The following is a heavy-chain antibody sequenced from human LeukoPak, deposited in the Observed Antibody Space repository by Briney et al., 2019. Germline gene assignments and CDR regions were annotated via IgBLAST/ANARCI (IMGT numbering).Heavy chain of an antibody. CDR2: SSAYNGNT. CDR1: GYTFTSYG. CDR3: ARGGSSGWRTPNHDY. Sequence: ASVKVSCKAAGYTFTSYGISWVRQALGQGLEWMGWSSAYNGNTNYAQKVQGRVTMTTDTSTTTAYMELRSLRSDDTAVYYCARGGSSGWRTPNHDYWGQGTLVTVSS. J-gene: IGHJ4*02. D-gene: IGHD6-19*01. V-gene: IGHV1-18*01.